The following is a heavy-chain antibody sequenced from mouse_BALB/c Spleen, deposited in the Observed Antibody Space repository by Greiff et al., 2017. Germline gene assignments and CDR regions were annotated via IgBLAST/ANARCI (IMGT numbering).Heavy chain of an antibody. Sequence: VQRVESGPELVKPGASVKISCKASGYAFSSSWMNWVKQRPGQGLEWIGRIYPGDGDTNYNGKFKGKATLTADKSSSTAYMQLSSLTSVDSAVYYCAREDYYGSSYFDYWGQGTTLTVSS. CDR1: GYAFSSSW. CDR2: IYPGDGDT. D-gene: IGHD1-1*01. V-gene: IGHV1-82*01. J-gene: IGHJ2*01. CDR3: AREDYYGSSYFDY.